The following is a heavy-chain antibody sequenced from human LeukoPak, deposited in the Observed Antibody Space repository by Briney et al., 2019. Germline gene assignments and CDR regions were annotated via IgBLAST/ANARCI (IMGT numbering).Heavy chain of an antibody. CDR3: ARGEFNCYYYDMDV. J-gene: IGHJ6*03. V-gene: IGHV1-69*05. Sequence: ASVKVSCKASGGTFSSYAISWVRQAPGPGLEWMGGILPTFGSVDYAQKFQGRVTISTDESTSTAYIELSSLRSEGTAEYCFARGEFNCYYYDMDVWGKGTTVNGSS. CDR2: ILPTFGSV. D-gene: IGHD3-10*01. CDR1: GGTFSSYA.